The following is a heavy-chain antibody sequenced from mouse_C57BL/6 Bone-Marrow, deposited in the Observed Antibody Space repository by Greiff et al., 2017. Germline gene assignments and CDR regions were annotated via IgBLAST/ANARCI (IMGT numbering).Heavy chain of an antibody. V-gene: IGHV1-55*01. D-gene: IGHD1-1*01. CDR1: GYTFTSYW. J-gene: IGHJ2*01. CDR2: IYPGSGST. CDR3: ARKNYYGSSSDY. Sequence: VQLQQPGAELVKPGASVKMSCKASGYTFTSYWITWVKQRPGQGLEWIGDIYPGSGSTNYNEKFKSKATLTVDTSSSTAYRQITIQTSEDSAVYYCARKNYYGSSSDYWGQGTTLTVSS.